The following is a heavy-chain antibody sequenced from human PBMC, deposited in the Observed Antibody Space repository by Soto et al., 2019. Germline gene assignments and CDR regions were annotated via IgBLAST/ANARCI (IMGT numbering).Heavy chain of an antibody. D-gene: IGHD2-15*01. V-gene: IGHV1-3*01. Sequence: ASVKVSCKASGYTFTSYAMHWVRQAPGQRREWMGWINAGNGNRKYSQKFQGRVTITRDTSASTAYMELSSLRPEDTAVYYCARGPGGPDGPGDYWGQGTLVTVSS. CDR3: ARGPGGPDGPGDY. J-gene: IGHJ4*02. CDR2: INAGNGNR. CDR1: GYTFTSYA.